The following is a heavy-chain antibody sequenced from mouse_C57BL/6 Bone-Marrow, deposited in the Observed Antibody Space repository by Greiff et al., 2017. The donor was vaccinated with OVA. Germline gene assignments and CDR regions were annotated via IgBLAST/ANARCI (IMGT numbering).Heavy chain of an antibody. CDR3: ARGYGYDVEGFAY. CDR2: ISDGGSYT. CDR1: GFTFSSYA. J-gene: IGHJ3*01. V-gene: IGHV5-4*03. Sequence: EVMLVESGGGLVKPGGSLKLSCAASGFTFSSYAMSWVRQTPEKRLEWVATISDGGSYTYYPDNVKGRFTISRDNAKNNLYLQMSHLKSEDTAMYYCARGYGYDVEGFAYWGQGTLVTVSA. D-gene: IGHD2-2*01.